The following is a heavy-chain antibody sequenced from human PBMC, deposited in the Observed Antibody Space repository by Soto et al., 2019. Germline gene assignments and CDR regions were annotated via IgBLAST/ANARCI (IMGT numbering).Heavy chain of an antibody. CDR1: GFTFDDYT. CDR2: ISWDGGST. Sequence: GGSLRLSCATSGFTFDDYTMHWVRQAPGKGLEWVSLISWDGGSTYYADSVKGRFTISRDNSKNSLYLQMNSLRTEDTALYYCAKDRGLPRIAVHGMDVWGQGTTVTVSS. D-gene: IGHD6-19*01. V-gene: IGHV3-43*01. CDR3: AKDRGLPRIAVHGMDV. J-gene: IGHJ6*02.